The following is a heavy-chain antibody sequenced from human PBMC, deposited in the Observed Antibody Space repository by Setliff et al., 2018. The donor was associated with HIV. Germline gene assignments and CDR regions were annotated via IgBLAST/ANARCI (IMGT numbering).Heavy chain of an antibody. D-gene: IGHD3-3*01. CDR3: ASLFRLSGFWISFLPDY. CDR2: VYSSGST. J-gene: IGHJ4*02. CDR1: GGSIGIRSYF. Sequence: SETLSLTCTVSGGSIGIRSYFWGWIRQPPGKGLEWIGSVYSSGSTYYNPSLKSRVTVSVDTPKNQFSLYLSSVTASDTAVYYCASLFRLSGFWISFLPDYWGQGILVTVSS. V-gene: IGHV4-39*01.